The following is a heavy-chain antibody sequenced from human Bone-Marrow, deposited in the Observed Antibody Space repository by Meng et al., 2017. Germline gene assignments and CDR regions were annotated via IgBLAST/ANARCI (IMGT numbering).Heavy chain of an antibody. J-gene: IGHJ6*02. CDR2: ISSSGSTI. CDR3: ASATIYSGYSYAFYYYGMDV. Sequence: GESLKIPCAASGFTFSSYEMNWVRQAPGKGLEWVSYISSSGSTIYYADSVKGRFTISRDNAKNSLYLQMNSLRAEDTAVYYCASATIYSGYSYAFYYYGMDVWGQGTTVTVSS. V-gene: IGHV3-48*03. D-gene: IGHD5-18*01. CDR1: GFTFSSYE.